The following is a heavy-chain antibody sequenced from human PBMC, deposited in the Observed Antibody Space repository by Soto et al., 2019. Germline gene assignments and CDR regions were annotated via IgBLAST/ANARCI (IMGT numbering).Heavy chain of an antibody. V-gene: IGHV3-48*02. J-gene: IGHJ3*02. CDR2: ISSSSSTI. Sequence: PGGSLRLSCAASGFTFSSYNTNWVRQAPGKGLEWVSYISSSSSTIYYADSVKGRFTISRDNAKNSLYLQMINLRDEDTSVYYCARGRGDIVVVVAATDEAFDIWGQGTMVTVS. CDR1: GFTFSSYN. D-gene: IGHD2-15*01. CDR3: ARGRGDIVVVVAATDEAFDI.